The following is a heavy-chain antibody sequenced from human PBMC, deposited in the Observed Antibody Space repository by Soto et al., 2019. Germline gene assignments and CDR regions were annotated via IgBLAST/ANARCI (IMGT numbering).Heavy chain of an antibody. Sequence: SETLSLTCAVSGGSISSSNWWSWVRQPPGKGLEWIGEIYHSGSTNYNPSLKSRVTISVDKSKNQFSLKLSSVTAADTAVYYCAREIEVVAADAGAGCLDPWGQGTLVTVSS. CDR1: GGSISSSNW. V-gene: IGHV4-4*02. CDR3: AREIEVVAADAGAGCLDP. CDR2: IYHSGST. D-gene: IGHD2-15*01. J-gene: IGHJ5*02.